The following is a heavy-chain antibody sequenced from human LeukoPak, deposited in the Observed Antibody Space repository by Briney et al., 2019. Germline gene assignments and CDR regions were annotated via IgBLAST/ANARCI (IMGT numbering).Heavy chain of an antibody. V-gene: IGHV1-2*02. Sequence: ASVKVSCKASGYTFTSYAMNWVRQAPGQGLEWMGWINPNSGVTNYAQKFQGRVTMTRDTSISTAYMELSSLRSDDTAVFYCALGAPIPYSSSWNYWGQGTLVTVSS. CDR1: GYTFTSYA. D-gene: IGHD6-13*01. CDR2: INPNSGVT. J-gene: IGHJ4*02. CDR3: ALGAPIPYSSSWNY.